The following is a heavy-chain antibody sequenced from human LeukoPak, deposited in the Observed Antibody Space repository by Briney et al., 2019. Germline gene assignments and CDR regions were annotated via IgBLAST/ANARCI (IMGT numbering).Heavy chain of an antibody. CDR3: ARGGWDFDH. Sequence: SETLPLTCTVSGGSISSYYWSWIRQPPGKGLEWIGYIYYIGSTNYNTSLKSRVTISVDTSKNQFSLKLSSVTAADTAVYYCARGGWDFDHWGQRTLVTFSS. D-gene: IGHD1-26*01. V-gene: IGHV4-59*01. CDR2: IYYIGST. J-gene: IGHJ4*02. CDR1: GGSISSYY.